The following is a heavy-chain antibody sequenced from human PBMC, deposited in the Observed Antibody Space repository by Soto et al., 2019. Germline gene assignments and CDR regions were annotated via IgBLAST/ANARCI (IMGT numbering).Heavy chain of an antibody. CDR2: IHHSGST. CDR1: GGSISSGGHY. D-gene: IGHD3-10*01. V-gene: IGHV4-31*01. CDR3: VRGVLS. J-gene: IGHJ1*01. Sequence: QVQLQESGPGLVKASQTLSLTCNVSGGSISSGGHYWTLIRQHPGKGLEWIGNIHHSGSTFYNPSLKSLVSISVDTSKNQFSLKLSSVTAADTAVYFCVRGVLSWGQGTLVTVSS.